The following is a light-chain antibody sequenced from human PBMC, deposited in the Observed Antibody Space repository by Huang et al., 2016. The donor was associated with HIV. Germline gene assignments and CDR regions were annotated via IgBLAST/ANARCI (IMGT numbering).Light chain of an antibody. CDR3: QQYYSTPLT. Sequence: DIVMTQSPDSLAVSLGERATIKCKSSQSVLHRSNNRNYLAWYQQKPGQPPKLRMYWASTRESGVPDRFSGSGSGTDFTLTSSSLQTEDAAVYYCQQYYSTPLTFGGGTKVEIK. CDR2: WAS. V-gene: IGKV4-1*01. J-gene: IGKJ4*01. CDR1: QSVLHRSNNRNY.